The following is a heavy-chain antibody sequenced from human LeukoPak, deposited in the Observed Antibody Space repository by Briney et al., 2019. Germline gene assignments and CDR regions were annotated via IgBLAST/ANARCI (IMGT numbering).Heavy chain of an antibody. V-gene: IGHV4-59*08. D-gene: IGHD6-13*01. Sequence: SETLSLTCTVSGVSISSYYWSWIRQPPGKGLEWIGYIYYSGSTNYNPSLKSRVTISLDTSKNHFSLKVSSVTAADTAVYYCARHTAAAAQWNWFDPWGQGTLVTVSS. J-gene: IGHJ5*02. CDR1: GVSISSYY. CDR3: ARHTAAAAQWNWFDP. CDR2: IYYSGST.